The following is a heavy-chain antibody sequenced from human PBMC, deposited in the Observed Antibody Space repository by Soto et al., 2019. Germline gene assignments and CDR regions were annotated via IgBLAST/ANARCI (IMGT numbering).Heavy chain of an antibody. V-gene: IGHV3-30*18. D-gene: IGHD3-22*01. Sequence: GGSLRLSCAASGFTFSSYGMHWVRQAPGKGLEWVAVISCDGSNKYYADSVKGRFTISRDNSKNTLYLQMNSLRAEDTAVYYCAKWDYYDSSGYYSEGAFDIWGQGTMVTVSS. J-gene: IGHJ3*02. CDR1: GFTFSSYG. CDR2: ISCDGSNK. CDR3: AKWDYYDSSGYYSEGAFDI.